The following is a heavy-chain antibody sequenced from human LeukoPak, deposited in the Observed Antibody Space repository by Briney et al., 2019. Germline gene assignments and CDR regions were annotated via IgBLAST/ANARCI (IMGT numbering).Heavy chain of an antibody. CDR2: ISYSGST. Sequence: SQTLSLTCTVSGGSISSGDYYWSWIRQPPGKGLEWIGYISYSGSTYYKPSLKSRVTISLDTSKNQFSLKLSSVTAADTAVYYCARAVDYYGSGSYYKRWFDPWGQGTLVTVSS. CDR3: ARAVDYYGSGSYYKRWFDP. V-gene: IGHV4-30-4*08. J-gene: IGHJ5*02. D-gene: IGHD3-10*01. CDR1: GGSISSGDYY.